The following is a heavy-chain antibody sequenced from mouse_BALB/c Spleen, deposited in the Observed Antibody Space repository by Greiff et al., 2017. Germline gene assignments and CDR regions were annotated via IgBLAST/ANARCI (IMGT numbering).Heavy chain of an antibody. D-gene: IGHD2-14*01. J-gene: IGHJ4*01. V-gene: IGHV1-18*01. CDR3: ARWGYDEDYYAMDY. CDR1: GSTFTDYN. Sequence: EVQLQQSGPELVKPGASVKIPCKASGSTFTDYNMDWVKQSHGNSLEWIGDINPNNGGTIYNQKFKGKATLTVDKSSSTAYMELRSLTSEDTAVYYCARWGYDEDYYAMDYWGQGTSVTVSS. CDR2: INPNNGGT.